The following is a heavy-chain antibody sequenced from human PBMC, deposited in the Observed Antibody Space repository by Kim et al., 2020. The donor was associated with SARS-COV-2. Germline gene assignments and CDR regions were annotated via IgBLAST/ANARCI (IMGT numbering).Heavy chain of an antibody. Sequence: DSVKGRFTISRDTYKNRLYLQMSSLRVEDTAVYYCARDGGSGWSPSYYFDNWGQGTLVTVSS. D-gene: IGHD6-19*01. V-gene: IGHV3-30*07. J-gene: IGHJ4*02. CDR3: ARDGGSGWSPSYYFDN.